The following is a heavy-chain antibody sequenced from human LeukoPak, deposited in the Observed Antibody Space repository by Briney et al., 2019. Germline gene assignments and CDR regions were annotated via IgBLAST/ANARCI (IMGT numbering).Heavy chain of an antibody. Sequence: GASVKVSCKASGYTFTSYDINWVRQATGRGLEWMGWMNPNSGNTGYAQKSQGRVPMTMNTSISTAYMELSSLRSEDTAVDYCASGRHIAAVVYYYYTNVWGKGSPVTVSS. J-gene: IGHJ6*03. V-gene: IGHV1-8*01. CDR1: GYTFTSYD. CDR3: ASGRHIAAVVYYYYTNV. D-gene: IGHD6-25*01. CDR2: MNPNSGNT.